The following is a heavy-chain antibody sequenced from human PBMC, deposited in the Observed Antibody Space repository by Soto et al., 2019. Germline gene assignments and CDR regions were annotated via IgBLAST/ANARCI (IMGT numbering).Heavy chain of an antibody. CDR1: GFSLTNNGEA. CDR2: IYWDDDN. CDR3: ARDVAKSPAGWFEP. V-gene: IGHV2-5*02. J-gene: IGHJ5*02. D-gene: IGHD3-10*02. Sequence: VSGPTLVNPTQTLTLTCTFSGFSLTNNGEAVGWFRQSPGKALEWLVLIYWDDDNRYNPTLRTRLSTTKDTSKNQVVLTLTNMDPVETATYYCARDVAKSPAGWFEPWGQGIPVTVSS.